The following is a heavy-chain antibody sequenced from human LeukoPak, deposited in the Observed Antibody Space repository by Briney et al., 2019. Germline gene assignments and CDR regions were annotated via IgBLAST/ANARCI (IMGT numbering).Heavy chain of an antibody. CDR3: AKDSAAGTYGFDY. J-gene: IGHJ4*02. V-gene: IGHV3-20*04. D-gene: IGHD6-13*01. Sequence: GGSLRLSCAASGFTFDDYGMSWVRQAPGKGLEWVSGINWNGGSTGYADSVKGRFTISRDNAKNSLYLQMTSLRAEDTALYYCAKDSAAGTYGFDYWGQGALVTVSS. CDR1: GFTFDDYG. CDR2: INWNGGST.